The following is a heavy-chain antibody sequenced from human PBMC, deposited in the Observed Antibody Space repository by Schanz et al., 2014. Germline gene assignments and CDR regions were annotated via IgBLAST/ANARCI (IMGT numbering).Heavy chain of an antibody. CDR1: GFTFTDHA. CDR3: ARHGPLAGIPLDY. V-gene: IGHV3-23*01. CDR2: LSGDGLTT. J-gene: IGHJ4*02. D-gene: IGHD6-19*01. Sequence: EVQLLASGGGLVQPGGSLRLTCLTSGFTFTDHAMSWVRQAPGKGLEWVSRLSGDGLTTYYVDSVKGRFTISRDNAKNTLYLQMNSLRTEDTAVYYCARHGPLAGIPLDYWGRGTLVTVSS.